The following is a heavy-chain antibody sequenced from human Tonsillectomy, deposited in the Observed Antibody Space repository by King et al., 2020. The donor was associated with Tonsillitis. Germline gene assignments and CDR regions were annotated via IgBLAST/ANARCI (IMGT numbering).Heavy chain of an antibody. CDR2: LSFDGNNK. V-gene: IGHV3-30*03. Sequence: PLVASWGGVVPPGRSLRLSCAASRFPFPRSVLPWVRPAPGPWLAWVALLSFDGNNKSYAASVKGRFTISRDNSKTTLSLQLHSLRPADTAVEGGATEGKGEGARAGEKEGEDGGQGTRGT. CDR1: RFPFPRSV. CDR3: ATEGKGEGARAGEKEGED. J-gene: IGHJ4*02. D-gene: IGHD3-16*01.